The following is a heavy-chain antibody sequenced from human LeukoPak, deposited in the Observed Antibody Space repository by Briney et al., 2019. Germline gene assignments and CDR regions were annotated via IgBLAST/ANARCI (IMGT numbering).Heavy chain of an antibody. V-gene: IGHV4-59*11. Sequence: PSETLSLTCTVSGGSISSHYWSWIRQPPGKGLEWIGYIYYSGSTNYNPSLKSRVTISVDTSKNQFSLKLSSVTAADTAVYYCARGQLELHRYYYYMDVWGKGTMVTVSS. D-gene: IGHD1-1*01. CDR2: IYYSGST. CDR1: GGSISSHY. J-gene: IGHJ6*03. CDR3: ARGQLELHRYYYYMDV.